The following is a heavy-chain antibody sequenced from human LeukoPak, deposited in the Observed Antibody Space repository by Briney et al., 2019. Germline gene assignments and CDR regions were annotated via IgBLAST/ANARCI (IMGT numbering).Heavy chain of an antibody. V-gene: IGHV4-61*09. CDR2: IYSSGNT. CDR3: ARVTHGSGNYYVYYYYMDV. Sequence: PSETLSLTCTVSGGSISSIGYFWSWMRQPAGKGLEWIGHIYSSGNTNYNPSLKSRVTISIDTSKNQFSLKVTSVTAADTAVYYCARVTHGSGNYYVYYYYMDVWGKGATVTVSS. CDR1: GGSISSIGYF. J-gene: IGHJ6*03. D-gene: IGHD3-10*01.